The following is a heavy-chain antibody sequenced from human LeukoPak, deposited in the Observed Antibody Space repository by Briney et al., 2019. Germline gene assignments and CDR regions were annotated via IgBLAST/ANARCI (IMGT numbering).Heavy chain of an antibody. J-gene: IGHJ4*02. CDR3: TRLLYSSGLYPSEY. V-gene: IGHV1-2*02. CDR2: INPNSGGT. CDR1: GYTFTAYY. D-gene: IGHD6-19*01. Sequence: GDSVNFYGKASGYTFTAYYMHWVRQAPGQGLEWMGWINPNSGGTKYAQKFQDRVTMTRDTSISTAYMELSRLRSDDTAVYYCTRLLYSSGLYPSEYWGQGVLASVSS.